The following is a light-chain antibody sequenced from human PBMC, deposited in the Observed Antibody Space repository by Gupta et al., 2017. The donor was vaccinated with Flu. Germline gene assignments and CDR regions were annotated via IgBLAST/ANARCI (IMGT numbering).Light chain of an antibody. CDR3: QQLYSYPHS. V-gene: IGKV1-9*01. J-gene: IGKJ2*03. Sequence: DIQLTHSPSFLSASVGDRVTITCRASQGISSYLACYQQKPGKAPKLLLYAASTLQSAVPSRFSGSGSSRAFTLTIISLLPQDFATYYCQQLYSYPHSFGQGTRLEIK. CDR1: QGISSY. CDR2: AAS.